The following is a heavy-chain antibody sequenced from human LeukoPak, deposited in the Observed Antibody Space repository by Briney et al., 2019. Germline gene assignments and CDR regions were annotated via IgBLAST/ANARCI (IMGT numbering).Heavy chain of an antibody. CDR3: ARPRVPDS. CDR2: IKKDGSQT. CDR1: GFTFSSSW. J-gene: IGHJ4*02. Sequence: PGRSLRLSCAASGFTFSSSWMSWVRQAPGKGLEWVANIKKDGSQTNYVDSVKGRFTISRDNAKNSIYLQMNSLRAEDTGVYYCARPRVPDSWGQGTLVTVSS. V-gene: IGHV3-7*01.